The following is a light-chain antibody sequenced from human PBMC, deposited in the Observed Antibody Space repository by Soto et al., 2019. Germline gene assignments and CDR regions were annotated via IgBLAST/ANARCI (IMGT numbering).Light chain of an antibody. Sequence: EIVLTQSPGTLSLSPGERATLSCRASQSVSTSYLAWYQQKPGHAPRLLIYGASSRATGIPDRFSGSGSGAAFTLTISRLEPEDFAVYYCQQYGSVPLTFGGGTKVEIK. J-gene: IGKJ4*01. V-gene: IGKV3-20*01. CDR1: QSVSTSY. CDR2: GAS. CDR3: QQYGSVPLT.